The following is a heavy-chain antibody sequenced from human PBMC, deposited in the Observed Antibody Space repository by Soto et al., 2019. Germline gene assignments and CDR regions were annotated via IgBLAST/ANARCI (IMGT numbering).Heavy chain of an antibody. J-gene: IGHJ6*02. V-gene: IGHV3-33*01. Sequence: QVQLVESGGGVVQPGRSLRLSCAASGFTFSSYGMHWVRQAPGKGLEWVAVIWYDGSNKYYADSVKGRFTISRDNSKNTLYLQMNSLRAEDTAVYYCARDHVVAASGPHSGMDVWGQGTTVTVSS. CDR3: ARDHVVAASGPHSGMDV. CDR1: GFTFSSYG. D-gene: IGHD2-15*01. CDR2: IWYDGSNK.